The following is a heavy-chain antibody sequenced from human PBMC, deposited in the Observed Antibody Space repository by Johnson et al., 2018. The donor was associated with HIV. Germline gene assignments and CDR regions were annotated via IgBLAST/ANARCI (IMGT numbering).Heavy chain of an antibody. Sequence: QVQLVESGGGVVQPGRSLRLSCAASGFTFSSYGMHWVRQAPGKGLEWVAVISYDGYNKYYANSVKGRFTISRDNSKNTLYLQMNSLRAEDTAVYYCARDPHEWELLGGAFDIWGQGTMVTVSS. CDR2: ISYDGYNK. CDR1: GFTFSSYG. V-gene: IGHV3-30*03. J-gene: IGHJ3*02. CDR3: ARDPHEWELLGGAFDI. D-gene: IGHD1-26*01.